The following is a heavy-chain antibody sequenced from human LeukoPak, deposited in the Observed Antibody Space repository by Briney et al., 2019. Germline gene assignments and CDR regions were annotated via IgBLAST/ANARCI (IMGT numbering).Heavy chain of an antibody. CDR1: GGPFRGYH. V-gene: IGHV4-34*01. J-gene: IGHJ4*02. CDR2: IYHSGST. Sequence: PSETLSPTCAVCGGPFRGYHWSWIRQPPGKGLEWIGEIYHSGSTKYNPSLKRRVTISVDTSKHQFSLKLSSVTAADTAVYYCATEVRGVGRDFDYWGQGTLVTVSS. CDR3: ATEVRGVGRDFDY. D-gene: IGHD3-10*01.